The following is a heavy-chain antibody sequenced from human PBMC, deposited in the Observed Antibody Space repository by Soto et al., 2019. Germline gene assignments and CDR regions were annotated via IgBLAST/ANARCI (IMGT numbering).Heavy chain of an antibody. CDR3: ARDTESNRYND. CDR2: IRPDNGNT. J-gene: IGHJ1*01. CDR1: GYTFSTSG. D-gene: IGHD1-20*01. Sequence: QVQVLPSGPEVKRPGASVKVSCKTSGYTFSTSGISWVRQAPGQGLEWVGWIRPDNGNTKSAQRLQGRVTLTTDTSASTAYMELRSLTSDDTAMYYCARDTESNRYNDWGQGTLVTVSS. V-gene: IGHV1-18*01.